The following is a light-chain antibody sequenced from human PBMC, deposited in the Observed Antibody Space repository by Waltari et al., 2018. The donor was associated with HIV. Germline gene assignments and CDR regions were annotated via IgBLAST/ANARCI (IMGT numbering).Light chain of an antibody. J-gene: IGLJ2*01. Sequence: QSVLTQPPSASGTPGQRVTISCSGSSSNIGSHSVNCYQQLPGTAPKLLIYTNDQRPSGVPDRFSGSKSGTSASLAITGLQSKDEADYYCAAWDDSLIGVIFGGGTKLTVL. CDR1: SSNIGSHS. V-gene: IGLV1-44*01. CDR3: AAWDDSLIGVI. CDR2: TND.